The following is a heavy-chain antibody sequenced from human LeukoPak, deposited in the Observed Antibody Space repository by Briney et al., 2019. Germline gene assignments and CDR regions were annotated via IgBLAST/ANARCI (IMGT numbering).Heavy chain of an antibody. V-gene: IGHV3-23*01. CDR2: ISDSGDNT. Sequence: GGSLRLSCAASGFTFSASPMSWARHAPGKGMEWVSAISDSGDNTYYADSVKGRFTISRDNSKNTLYLQMNSLRAEDTAVYYCAKQVYCSGDSFFWLLDFDYWGQGSLVTVPS. D-gene: IGHD2-15*01. CDR3: AKQVYCSGDSFFWLLDFDY. CDR1: GFTFSASP. J-gene: IGHJ4*02.